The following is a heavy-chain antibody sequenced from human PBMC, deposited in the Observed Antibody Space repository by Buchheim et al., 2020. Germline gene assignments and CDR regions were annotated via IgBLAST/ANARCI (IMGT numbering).Heavy chain of an antibody. V-gene: IGHV5-51*01. CDR2: IYPGYSYT. Sequence: EVQLVQSGAEVKRPGESLKISCQGSGYSFTGAYIAWVRQMPGKGLEWMGNIYPGYSYTAYNPSFQGKVTMSVNKSIRTAYLQWYSLKASDSAVYYCARRVRDSSGYNFDFWGQGTL. CDR1: GYSFTGAY. D-gene: IGHD5-18*01. J-gene: IGHJ4*02. CDR3: ARRVRDSSGYNFDF.